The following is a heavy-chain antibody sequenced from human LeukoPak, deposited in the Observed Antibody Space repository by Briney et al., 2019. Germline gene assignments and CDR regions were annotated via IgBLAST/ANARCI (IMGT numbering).Heavy chain of an antibody. V-gene: IGHV1-69*05. D-gene: IGHD6-13*01. CDR1: GGTFSSYA. Sequence: SVKVSCKASGGTFSSYAISWVRQAPGQGLEWMGGIIPIFGTANYAQKFQGRVTITTDESTSTAYMELSSLRSEDTAVYYCATVASMSIAAAGIGYWGQGTLVTVSS. J-gene: IGHJ4*02. CDR2: IIPIFGTA. CDR3: ATVASMSIAAAGIGY.